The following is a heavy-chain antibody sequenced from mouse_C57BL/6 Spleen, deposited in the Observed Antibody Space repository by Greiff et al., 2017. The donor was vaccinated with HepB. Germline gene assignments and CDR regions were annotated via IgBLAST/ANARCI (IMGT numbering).Heavy chain of an antibody. CDR3: ARDRVTTLYYYAMDY. J-gene: IGHJ4*01. Sequence: EVHLVESGGGLVKPGGSLKLSCAASGFTFSSYAMSWVRQTPEKRLEWVATISDGGSYTYYPDNVKGRFTISRDNAKNNLYLQMSHLKSEDTAMYYCARDRVTTLYYYAMDYWGQGTSVTVSS. D-gene: IGHD2-1*01. CDR2: ISDGGSYT. V-gene: IGHV5-4*01. CDR1: GFTFSSYA.